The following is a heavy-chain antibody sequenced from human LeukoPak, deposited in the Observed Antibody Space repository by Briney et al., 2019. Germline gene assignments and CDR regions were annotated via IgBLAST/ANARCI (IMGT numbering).Heavy chain of an antibody. CDR3: ARDARVGDPFDY. V-gene: IGHV3-74*01. J-gene: IGHJ4*02. CDR2: IRTDGDT. D-gene: IGHD4-17*01. CDR1: GFTFSEYW. Sequence: GGSLRLSCAASGFTFSEYWMHWVRQAPGKGLVWVSRIRTDGDTSYADSVRGRFTISRDNSKNTPYLQMNSLRAEDTAVYYCARDARVGDPFDYWGQGTLVTVSS.